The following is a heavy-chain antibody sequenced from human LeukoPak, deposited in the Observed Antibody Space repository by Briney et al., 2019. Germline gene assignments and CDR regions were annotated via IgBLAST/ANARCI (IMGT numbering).Heavy chain of an antibody. CDR3: ARSGMATNNAFDI. CDR1: GGSISSYY. CDR2: IYYSGST. V-gene: IGHV4-59*08. D-gene: IGHD5-24*01. Sequence: PSETLSLTCTVSGGSISSYYWSWIRQPPGKGLEWIGYIYYSGSTNYNPSLKSRVTISVDTSKNQFSLKLSSVPAADTAVYYCARSGMATNNAFDIWGQGTMVTVSS. J-gene: IGHJ3*02.